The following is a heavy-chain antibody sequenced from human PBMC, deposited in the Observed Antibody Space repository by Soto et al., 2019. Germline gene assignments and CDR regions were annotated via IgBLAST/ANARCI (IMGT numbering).Heavy chain of an antibody. CDR3: ARVGSSGWSPDY. J-gene: IGHJ4*02. V-gene: IGHV4-59*11. CDR1: GGSISGHY. CDR2: IFYSGST. D-gene: IGHD6-19*01. Sequence: LSLTCSVSGGSISGHYWTWIRQSPGKGLEWIGYIFYSGSTNYNPSLKSRVTISVDTSKNQFSLKMSSVTAADTAVYYCARVGSSGWSPDYWGRGTLVTVSS.